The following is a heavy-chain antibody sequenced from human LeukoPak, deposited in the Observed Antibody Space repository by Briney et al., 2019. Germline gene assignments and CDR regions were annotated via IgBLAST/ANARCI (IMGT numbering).Heavy chain of an antibody. J-gene: IGHJ4*02. CDR3: ARGSIVAPPNPFDY. CDR2: IYSGGST. D-gene: IGHD5-12*01. Sequence: GGSLRLSCAASGFTVSSNYMSWVRQAPGKGLEWVSVIYSGGSTYYADSVKGRFTISRDNSKNTLYLQMNSLRAEDTAAYYCARGSIVAPPNPFDYWGQGTLVTVSS. V-gene: IGHV3-66*02. CDR1: GFTVSSNY.